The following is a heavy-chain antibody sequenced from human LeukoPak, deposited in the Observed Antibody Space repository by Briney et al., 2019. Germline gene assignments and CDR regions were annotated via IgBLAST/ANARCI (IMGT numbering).Heavy chain of an antibody. CDR2: INPNSGGT. D-gene: IGHD6-6*01. J-gene: IGHJ4*02. CDR1: GYTFTGYY. V-gene: IGHV1-2*02. CDR3: ARDLSIAARPPGY. Sequence: ASVKVSCKASGYTFTGYYMHWVRQAPGQGLEWMGWINPNSGGTNYAQEFQGRVTMTRDTSISTAYMELSRLRSDDTAVYYCARDLSIAARPPGYWGQGTLVTVSS.